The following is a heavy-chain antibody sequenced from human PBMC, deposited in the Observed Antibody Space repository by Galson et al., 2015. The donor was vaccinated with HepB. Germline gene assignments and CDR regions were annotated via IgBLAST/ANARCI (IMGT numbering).Heavy chain of an antibody. CDR2: IYYSGST. D-gene: IGHD3-9*01. CDR3: ARSDDILTGYYWGFDY. J-gene: IGHJ4*02. CDR1: GGSVSSGSYY. Sequence: TLSLTCTVSGGSVSSGSYYWSWIRQPPGKGLEWIGYIYYSGSTNYNPSLKSRVTTSVDTSKNQFSLKLSSVTAADTAVYYCARSDDILTGYYWGFDYWGQGTLVTVSS. V-gene: IGHV4-61*01.